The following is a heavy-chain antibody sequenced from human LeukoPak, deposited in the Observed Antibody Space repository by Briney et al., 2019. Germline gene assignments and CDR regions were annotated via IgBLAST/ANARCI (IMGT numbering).Heavy chain of an antibody. CDR1: GGTFSSYA. V-gene: IGHV1-69*05. D-gene: IGHD3-22*01. CDR3: AREERGYYDSSGYRWFDP. CDR2: IIPIFGTA. J-gene: IGHJ5*02. Sequence: GASVKVSCQASGGTFSSYAISWVRQAPGQGLEWMGGIIPIFGTAHYAQKFQGRVTITTDESTSTAYMELSSLRSEDTAVYYCAREERGYYDSSGYRWFDPWGQGTLVTVSS.